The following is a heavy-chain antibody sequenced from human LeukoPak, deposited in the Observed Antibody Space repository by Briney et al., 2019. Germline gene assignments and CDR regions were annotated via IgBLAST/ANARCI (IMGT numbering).Heavy chain of an antibody. J-gene: IGHJ4*02. CDR2: IYYSGST. Sequence: SETLSLTCTVSGGSISSGAYYWSWIRQHPGKGLEWIGYIYYSGSTYYNPSLKSRVTISVDTSKNQFSLKLSSATAADTAVYYCARDGGSYYHKYFDYWGQGTLVTVSS. V-gene: IGHV4-31*03. CDR3: ARDGGSYYHKYFDY. CDR1: GGSISSGAYY. D-gene: IGHD1-26*01.